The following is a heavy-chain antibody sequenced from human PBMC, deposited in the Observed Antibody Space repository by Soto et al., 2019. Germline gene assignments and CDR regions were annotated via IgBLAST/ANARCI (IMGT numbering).Heavy chain of an antibody. Sequence: GGSLRLSCTASGFTFGDYAMSWFRQAPGKGLEWVGFIRSKAYGGTTEYAASVKGRFTISRDDSKSIAYLQMNSLKTEDTAVYYCTRCSTKGYYYDMDVWGQGTTVTVSS. V-gene: IGHV3-49*03. CDR1: GFTFGDYA. CDR2: IRSKAYGGTT. CDR3: TRCSTKGYYYDMDV. J-gene: IGHJ6*02. D-gene: IGHD5-12*01.